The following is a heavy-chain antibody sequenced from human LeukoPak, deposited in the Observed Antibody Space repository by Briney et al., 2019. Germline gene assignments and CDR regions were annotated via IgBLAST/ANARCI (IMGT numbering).Heavy chain of an antibody. J-gene: IGHJ4*02. CDR1: GFSLSTRGVG. D-gene: IGHD2-15*01. CDR3: AHRMSGGSWGTIWDY. CDR2: LYWDDDK. Sequence: GPTQVNPTQTLTLTCTFSGFSLSTRGVGVGWIRQPPGKALVWLALLYWDDDKRYSPSLKSRLTITKDTSKHQVVLTMTNMDPVDTATYYCAHRMSGGSWGTIWDYWGQGTLVTVSS. V-gene: IGHV2-5*02.